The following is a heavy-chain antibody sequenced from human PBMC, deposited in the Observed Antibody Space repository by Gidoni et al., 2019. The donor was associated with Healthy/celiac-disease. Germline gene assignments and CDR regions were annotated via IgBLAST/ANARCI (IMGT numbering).Heavy chain of an antibody. Sequence: QVQLVESGGGLVKPGGSLRLSCAASGFTFSHYYMSWIRQAPGKGLEWVSYISSSSSYTNYADSVKGRFTISRDNAKNSLYLQMNSLRAEDTAVYYCASMYSGSYYVPTWGQGTLVTVSS. D-gene: IGHD1-26*01. CDR2: ISSSSSYT. V-gene: IGHV3-11*06. J-gene: IGHJ4*02. CDR3: ASMYSGSYYVPT. CDR1: GFTFSHYY.